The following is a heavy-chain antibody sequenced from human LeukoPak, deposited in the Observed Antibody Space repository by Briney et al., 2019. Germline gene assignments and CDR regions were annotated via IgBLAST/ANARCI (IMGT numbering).Heavy chain of an antibody. D-gene: IGHD3-10*01. CDR3: ARSRVSGNYGMDV. CDR2: IYSGGDT. V-gene: IGHV3-66*01. CDR1: GFTVGSNY. Sequence: GGSLRLSCAASGFTVGSNYMSWVRQAPGKGLEWVSVIYSGGDTYYADSVKGRFTISRDNSRNTLYLQMNYLRAEDTAVYYCARSRVSGNYGMDVWGQGTTVAVSS. J-gene: IGHJ6*02.